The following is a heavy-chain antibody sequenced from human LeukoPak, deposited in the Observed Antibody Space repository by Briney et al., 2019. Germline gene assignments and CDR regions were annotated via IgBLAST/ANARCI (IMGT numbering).Heavy chain of an antibody. CDR1: GLTFSSYA. D-gene: IGHD5-12*01. V-gene: IGHV3-30-3*01. Sequence: PGGSLRLSCAAAGLTFSSYAMHLVRQAPGKGLEWVAVISYDGSNKYYADSVKGRFTISRDNSKNTLYLQMNSLRAEDTAVYYCARVGVNSGPIWGQGTMVTVSS. CDR3: ARVGVNSGPI. CDR2: ISYDGSNK. J-gene: IGHJ3*02.